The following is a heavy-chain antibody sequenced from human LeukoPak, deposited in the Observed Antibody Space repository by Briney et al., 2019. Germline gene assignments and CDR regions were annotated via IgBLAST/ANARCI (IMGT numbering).Heavy chain of an antibody. V-gene: IGHV4-59*01. Sequence: SETLSLTCTVTGGFIRSYYRVWMRQPPGKELAWIGYIYYSGSTNYNPSLKSRVTISVDTSKNHFSLKLSSVNAADTAVYYCARERYCGGYCLEAFDNWGQGTMVTVSS. CDR3: ARERYCGGYCLEAFDN. CDR1: GGFIRSYY. CDR2: IYYSGST. J-gene: IGHJ3*02. D-gene: IGHD2-21*02.